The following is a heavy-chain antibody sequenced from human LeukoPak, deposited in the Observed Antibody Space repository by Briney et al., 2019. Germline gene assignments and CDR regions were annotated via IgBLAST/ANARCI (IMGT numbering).Heavy chain of an antibody. CDR3: AKGVIVMVTAASDY. V-gene: IGHV3-23*01. J-gene: IGHJ4*02. Sequence: PGGSLRLSCAASGFTFSSHAMSWVRQAPGWGLEWVSGISDSGSSTYYADSVKGRFTISRDNSKNTLFLQMNSLRAEDMAVYYCAKGVIVMVTAASDYWGQGTLVTVSS. D-gene: IGHD2-21*02. CDR1: GFTFSSHA. CDR2: ISDSGSST.